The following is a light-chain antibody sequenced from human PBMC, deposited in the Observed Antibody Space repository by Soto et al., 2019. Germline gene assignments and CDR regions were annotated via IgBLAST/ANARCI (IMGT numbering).Light chain of an antibody. CDR3: QKYNSAPLT. V-gene: IGKV3-20*01. CDR1: QSVSSSY. Sequence: EIVLTQSPGTLSLSPGERATLSCRASQSVSSSYLAWYQHKPGQAPRLLIYDASNRATGIPARFSGSGSGTDFTLTISSLQPEDVAAYYCQKYNSAPLTFGGGTKVDIK. CDR2: DAS. J-gene: IGKJ4*01.